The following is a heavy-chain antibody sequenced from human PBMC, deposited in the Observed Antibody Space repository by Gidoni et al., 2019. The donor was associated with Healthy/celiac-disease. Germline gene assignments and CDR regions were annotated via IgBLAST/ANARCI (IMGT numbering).Heavy chain of an antibody. J-gene: IGHJ3*02. Sequence: QVQLVQAGAEGKKPGSSGKGACKASGGTCSSYAIRWVRQAPGQGLEWMGGIIPIFGTAHYAQKFQGRVTITADKSTSTAYMELSSLRSEDTAVYYCARGRGYSYVHDAFDIWGQGTMVTVSS. CDR3: ARGRGYSYVHDAFDI. CDR1: GGTCSSYA. CDR2: IIPIFGTA. V-gene: IGHV1-69*06. D-gene: IGHD5-18*01.